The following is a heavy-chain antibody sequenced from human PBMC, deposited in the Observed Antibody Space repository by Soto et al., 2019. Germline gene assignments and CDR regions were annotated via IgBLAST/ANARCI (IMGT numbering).Heavy chain of an antibody. D-gene: IGHD4-17*01. V-gene: IGHV4-59*01. J-gene: IGHJ4*02. Sequence: SETLSLTCTVSGVSFSSYYWSWIRQPPGKGLEWIGYIYYSGTTNYNPSLKSRVTISVDTSKNQFSLKLSSVTAADTAVYYCAREDYGSNSGGRFFDYWGQGTLVTVSS. CDR2: IYYSGTT. CDR1: GVSFSSYY. CDR3: AREDYGSNSGGRFFDY.